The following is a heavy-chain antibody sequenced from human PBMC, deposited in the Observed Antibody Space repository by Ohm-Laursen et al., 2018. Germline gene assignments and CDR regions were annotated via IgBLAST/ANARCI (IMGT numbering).Heavy chain of an antibody. V-gene: IGHV1-18*01. CDR3: ARDPFTFCSDGSCYLNY. J-gene: IGHJ4*02. CDR1: GYTFTSYG. CDR2: ISGYNGNT. Sequence: GASVKVSCKSSGYTFTSYGITWVRLAPGQGPEWMGWISGYNGNTKYAQKLQGRVTMTTDTSTSTAYMELRSLRSDDTAVYYCARDPFTFCSDGSCYLNYWGQGTLVTVSS. D-gene: IGHD2-15*01.